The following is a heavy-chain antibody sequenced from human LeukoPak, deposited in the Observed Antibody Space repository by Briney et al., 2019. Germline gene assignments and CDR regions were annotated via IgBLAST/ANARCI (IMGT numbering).Heavy chain of an antibody. V-gene: IGHV4-34*01. CDR2: INHSGST. CDR3: ARTTDYYDSSGSRGYYYYMDV. CDR1: GGSFSGYY. D-gene: IGHD3-22*01. J-gene: IGHJ6*03. Sequence: SETLSLTCAVYGGSFSGYYWSWIRQPPGKGLEWIGEINHSGSTNYNPSLKSRVTISVDTSKNQFSLKLSSVTAADTAVYYCARTTDYYDSSGSRGYYYYMDVWGKGTTVTVSS.